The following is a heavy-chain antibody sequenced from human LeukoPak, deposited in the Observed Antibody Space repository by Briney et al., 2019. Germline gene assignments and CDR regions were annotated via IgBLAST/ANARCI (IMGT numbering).Heavy chain of an antibody. CDR2: IYYSGST. V-gene: IGHV4-59*08. J-gene: IGHJ4*02. CDR3: ARHARLTYYYDSSGYYGLHSYFDY. CDR1: GGSISSYY. Sequence: SETLSLTCTVSGGSISSYYWSWIRQPPGKGLEWIGYIYYSGSTNYNPSLKSRVTISVDTSKNQFSLKLSSVTAADTAVYYCARHARLTYYYDSSGYYGLHSYFDYWGQGTLVTVSS. D-gene: IGHD3-22*01.